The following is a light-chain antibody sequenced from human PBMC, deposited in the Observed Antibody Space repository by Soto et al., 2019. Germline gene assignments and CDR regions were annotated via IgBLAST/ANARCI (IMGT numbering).Light chain of an antibody. Sequence: DIQMTQSPSTLSASVGDSVTITCRASQNIRNWLAWYQQKPGKAPKIMIYGATSLESGVPSRFSASGSGTEFTLTISSLQTDDFATYYCQQYDSYSWTFGQGTKVDIK. CDR2: GAT. J-gene: IGKJ1*01. V-gene: IGKV1-5*01. CDR1: QNIRNW. CDR3: QQYDSYSWT.